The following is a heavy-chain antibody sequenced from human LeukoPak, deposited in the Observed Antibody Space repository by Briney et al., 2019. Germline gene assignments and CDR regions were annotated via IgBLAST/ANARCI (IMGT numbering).Heavy chain of an antibody. CDR3: ARDARITIFGVVIKKSYGMDV. V-gene: IGHV4-39*07. CDR1: GGSISSSSYY. J-gene: IGHJ6*02. Sequence: PSETLSLTCSVSGGSISSSSYYWGWIRQPPGKGLEWIGSIYYSGSTYYNPSLKRRVTISVDTSKNQFSLKLSSVTAADTAVYYCARDARITIFGVVIKKSYGMDVWGQGTTVTVSS. CDR2: IYYSGST. D-gene: IGHD3-3*01.